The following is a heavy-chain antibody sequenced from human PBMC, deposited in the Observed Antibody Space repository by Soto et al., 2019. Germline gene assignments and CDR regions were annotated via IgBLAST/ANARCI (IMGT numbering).Heavy chain of an antibody. D-gene: IGHD3-10*01. V-gene: IGHV3-33*01. Sequence: ESGGGVVQPGKSLRLSCTASGFSFRSYGMHWVRQAPGKALEWVALIWDDGSKMYYGDSVKGRFTISRDNSRNTYYLHMNSLRGEDTAVYYCVRDRTTMLRGPRVSFDYWGQGTLVTVSS. J-gene: IGHJ4*02. CDR1: GFSFRSYG. CDR2: IWDDGSKM. CDR3: VRDRTTMLRGPRVSFDY.